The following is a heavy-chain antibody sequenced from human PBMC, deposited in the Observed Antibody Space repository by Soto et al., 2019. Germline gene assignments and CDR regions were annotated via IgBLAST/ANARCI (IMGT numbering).Heavy chain of an antibody. CDR3: AKVSAAPGPPFAY. D-gene: IGHD3-3*02. V-gene: IGHV4-31*03. CDR1: GGSISSGGYY. J-gene: IGHJ4*02. CDR2: IYYSGST. Sequence: SETLSLTCTVSGGSISSGGYYWSWIRQHPGKGLEWIGYIYYSGSTYYNPSLKSRVTISVDTSKNQFSLKLSSVTAADTAVYYCAKVSAAPGPPFAYWARRTFVTVSS.